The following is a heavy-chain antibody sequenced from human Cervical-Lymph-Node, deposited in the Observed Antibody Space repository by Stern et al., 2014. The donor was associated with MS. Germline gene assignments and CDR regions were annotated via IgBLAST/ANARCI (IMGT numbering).Heavy chain of an antibody. D-gene: IGHD5-18*01. CDR3: ARGYFTAMDY. CDR1: GFAFSSYW. V-gene: IGHV3-74*02. J-gene: IGHJ4*02. Sequence: VQLVESGGGLVQPGGSLRLSCAASGFAFSSYWMHWVRQAPGQGLVCVSRVNSDGSSTTYADSVKGRFPISRDNAKNTLYLQMNSLRDDDTAVYYCARGYFTAMDYWGQGTLVTVSS. CDR2: VNSDGSST.